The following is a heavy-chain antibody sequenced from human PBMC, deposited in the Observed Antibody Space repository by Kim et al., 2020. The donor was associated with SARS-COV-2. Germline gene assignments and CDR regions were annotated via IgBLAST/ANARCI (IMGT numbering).Heavy chain of an antibody. CDR2: IYYSGST. Sequence: SETLSLTCTVSGGSISSSSYYWGWIRQPPGKGLEWIGSIYYSGSTYYNPSLKSRVTISVDTSKNQFSLKLSSVTAADTAVYYCAGASVAGSLGWYFDLWGRGTLVTVSS. CDR3: AGASVAGSLGWYFDL. V-gene: IGHV4-39*07. CDR1: GGSISSSSYY. D-gene: IGHD6-19*01. J-gene: IGHJ2*01.